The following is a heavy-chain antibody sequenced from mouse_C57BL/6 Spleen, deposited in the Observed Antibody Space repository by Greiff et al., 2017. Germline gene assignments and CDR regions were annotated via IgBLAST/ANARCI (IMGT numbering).Heavy chain of an antibody. V-gene: IGHV1-52*01. CDR1: GYTFTSYW. CDR3: ARSLIYYDYGGEYFDV. CDR2: IDPSDSET. D-gene: IGHD2-4*01. J-gene: IGHJ1*03. Sequence: QVQLQQPGAELVRPGSSVKLSCKASGYTFTSYWMHWVKQRPIQGLEWIGNIDPSDSETHYNQKFKDKATLTVDKSSSTAYMQLSSLTSEDSAVYYFARSLIYYDYGGEYFDVWGTGTTVTVSS.